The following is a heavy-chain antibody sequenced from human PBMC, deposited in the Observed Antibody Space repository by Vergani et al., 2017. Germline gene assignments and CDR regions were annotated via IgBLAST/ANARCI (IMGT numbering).Heavy chain of an antibody. CDR2: ISSSSSYT. CDR3: ARDVSEWELSGGFDP. Sequence: VQLVESGGGVVQPGRSLRLSCAASGFTFSSYAMHWVRQAPGKGLEWVSYISSSSSYTNYADSVKGRFTISRDNAKNSLYLQMNSLRAEDTAVYYCARDVSEWELSGGFDPWGQGTLVTVSS. CDR1: GFTFSSYA. V-gene: IGHV3-21*05. D-gene: IGHD1-26*01. J-gene: IGHJ5*02.